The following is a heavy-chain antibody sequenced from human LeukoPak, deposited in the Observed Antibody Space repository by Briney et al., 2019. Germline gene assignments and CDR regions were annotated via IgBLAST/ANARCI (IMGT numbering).Heavy chain of an antibody. V-gene: IGHV3-53*01. D-gene: IGHD1-26*01. J-gene: IGHJ4*02. CDR2: IYSGGST. CDR3: ARETSPNSGNYAY. Sequence: GGSLRLSCAASGFIVSNYYMSWVRQAPGKGLEWVSVIYSGGSTNYADSVKGRFTISRDNARNSLYLQMNSLRAEDTAVYYCARETSPNSGNYAYWGQGTLVTVSS. CDR1: GFIVSNYY.